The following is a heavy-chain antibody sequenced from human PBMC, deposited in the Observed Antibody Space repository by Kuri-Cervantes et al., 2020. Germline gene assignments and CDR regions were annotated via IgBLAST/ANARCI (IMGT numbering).Heavy chain of an antibody. CDR2: IKQDGSEK. D-gene: IGHD7-27*01. Sequence: GGSLRLSCAASGFTVSSNYMSWVRQAPGKGLEWVANIKQDGSEKYYVDSVKGRFTISRDNAKNSLYPQMNSLRAEDTAVYYCAREMGNWGYFDYWGQGTLVTVSS. CDR1: GFTVSSNY. V-gene: IGHV3-7*01. CDR3: AREMGNWGYFDY. J-gene: IGHJ4*02.